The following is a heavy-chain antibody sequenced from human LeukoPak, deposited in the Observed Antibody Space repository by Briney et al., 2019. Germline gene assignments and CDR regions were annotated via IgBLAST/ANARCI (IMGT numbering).Heavy chain of an antibody. CDR3: AKSYYYDSSGYSNY. J-gene: IGHJ4*02. Sequence: GGSLGLSCAASGFTFSSYGMHWVRQAPGKGLEWVAVISYDGSNKYYADSVMGRFTISRDNSKNTLYLQMNSLRAEDTAVYYCAKSYYYDSSGYSNYWGQGTLVTVSS. CDR1: GFTFSSYG. CDR2: ISYDGSNK. V-gene: IGHV3-30*18. D-gene: IGHD3-22*01.